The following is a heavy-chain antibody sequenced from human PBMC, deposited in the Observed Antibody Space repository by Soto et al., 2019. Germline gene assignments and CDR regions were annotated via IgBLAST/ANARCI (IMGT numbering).Heavy chain of an antibody. V-gene: IGHV4-31*03. CDR2: IYYRGST. D-gene: IGHD1-1*01. J-gene: IGHJ5*02. CDR3: ARSERYWFDP. CDR1: GGSINSGGYY. Sequence: QVQLQESGPGLVKPSQTLSLTCTVSGGSINSGGYYWSWIRQHPGKGLEWIGYIYYRGSTYYNPSLKSRVTISVDTSKNQFSLKLSSVTAADAAVYYCARSERYWFDPWGQETLVTVSS.